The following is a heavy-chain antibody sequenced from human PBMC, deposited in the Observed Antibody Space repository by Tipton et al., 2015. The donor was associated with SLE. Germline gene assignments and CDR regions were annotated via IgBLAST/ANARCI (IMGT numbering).Heavy chain of an antibody. D-gene: IGHD1/OR15-1a*01. CDR2: INPNSGVT. CDR1: GYTFTNYG. Sequence: QLVQSGAEVKKPGASMKVSCKTTGYTFTNYGISWVRQAPGQGLEWVGWINPNSGVTSSAPKFQGRVTMTRDTSIGAAYLQLSGLRSDDTAMYYCVRGMKQHLHDYWGQGTLVTVSS. J-gene: IGHJ4*02. CDR3: VRGMKQHLHDY. V-gene: IGHV1-2*02.